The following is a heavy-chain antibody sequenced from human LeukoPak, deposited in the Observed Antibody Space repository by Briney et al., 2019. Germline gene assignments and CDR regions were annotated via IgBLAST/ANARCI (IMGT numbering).Heavy chain of an antibody. CDR3: ARQDCSGGSCSCDY. D-gene: IGHD2-15*01. J-gene: IGHJ4*02. Sequence: PGESLEISCKGSGYSFNSYWIGWVRQMPGKGLEWMGIIYPGAPDTRYSPSFQGQVTISVDKSITTAYLQWSSLKASDTAMYYCARQDCSGGSCSCDYWGQGTLVTVSS. CDR2: IYPGAPDT. CDR1: GYSFNSYW. V-gene: IGHV5-51*01.